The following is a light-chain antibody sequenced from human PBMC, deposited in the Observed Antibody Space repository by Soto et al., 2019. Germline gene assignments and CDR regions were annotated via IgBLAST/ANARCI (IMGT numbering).Light chain of an antibody. CDR1: QSVSSIY. V-gene: IGKV3-20*01. Sequence: EIVLTQSPGTLSLSPGERATLSCRASQSVSSIYLAWYQQKPGQAPRPLIYRASSRATGIPDRFSGSGSGTDFTLTISRLEPEDFAVYYCQQYGGSPPYTFGQGTKLEIK. J-gene: IGKJ2*01. CDR3: QQYGGSPPYT. CDR2: RAS.